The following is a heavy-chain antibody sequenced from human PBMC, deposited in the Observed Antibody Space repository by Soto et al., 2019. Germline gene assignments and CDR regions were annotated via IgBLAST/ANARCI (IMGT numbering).Heavy chain of an antibody. CDR1: GFSLTGSGMA. D-gene: IGHD2-2*01. J-gene: IGHJ4*02. Sequence: QITLKESGPTLVRPTQTLTVTCTFSGFSLTGSGMAVAWIRQPPGKALEWLALIYWDDDKRYSPSLKSRLTITKDSSKNQVALTVTNVDPVDTATYYCARFLWNDTSYYHFGYWGQGTLVTVSS. V-gene: IGHV2-5*02. CDR3: ARFLWNDTSYYHFGY. CDR2: IYWDDDK.